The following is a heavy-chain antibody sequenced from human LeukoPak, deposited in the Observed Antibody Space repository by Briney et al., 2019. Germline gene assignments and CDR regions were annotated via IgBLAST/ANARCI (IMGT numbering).Heavy chain of an antibody. V-gene: IGHV3-9*01. CDR2: ISWNSGSI. CDR1: GFTFDDYA. D-gene: IGHD5-12*01. CDR3: AKARSGYDYSIFDY. Sequence: GRSLRLSCAASGFTFDDYAMHWVRQAPGKGLEWVSGISWNSGSIGYADSVKGRFTISRDNAKNSLYLQTNSLRTEDTALYYCAKARSGYDYSIFDYWGQGTLVTVSS. J-gene: IGHJ4*02.